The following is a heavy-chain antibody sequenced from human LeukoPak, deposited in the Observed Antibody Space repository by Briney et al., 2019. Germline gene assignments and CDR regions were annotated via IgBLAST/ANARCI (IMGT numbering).Heavy chain of an antibody. V-gene: IGHV3-23*01. Sequence: GGSLRLSCAASGFTFSSYAMSWVRQAPGKGLEWVSAISGSGGSTYYADSVKGRFTISRDNSKNTLYLQMNSLRAEDTAVYYCAKVDSTGDYYYYYGMDVRGQGTTVTVSS. J-gene: IGHJ6*02. CDR2: ISGSGGST. D-gene: IGHD4-4*01. CDR3: AKVDSTGDYYYYYGMDV. CDR1: GFTFSSYA.